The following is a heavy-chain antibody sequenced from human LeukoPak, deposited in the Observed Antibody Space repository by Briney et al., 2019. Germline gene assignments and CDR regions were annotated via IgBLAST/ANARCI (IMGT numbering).Heavy chain of an antibody. Sequence: SETLSLTCTVPGGSISSYYWSWIRQPPGEGLEWIGYIYYSGSTNYNPPLKSRVTISVDTTKNQFSLQLSSVTAADTAVYYCARALAYCGGDCSPDAFDIWGQGTMVTVSS. D-gene: IGHD2-21*02. CDR3: ARALAYCGGDCSPDAFDI. CDR2: IYYSGST. CDR1: GGSISSYY. J-gene: IGHJ3*02. V-gene: IGHV4-59*01.